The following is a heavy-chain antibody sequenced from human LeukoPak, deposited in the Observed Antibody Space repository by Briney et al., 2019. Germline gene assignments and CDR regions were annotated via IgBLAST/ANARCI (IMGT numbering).Heavy chain of an antibody. D-gene: IGHD3-3*01. CDR3: ARGPWFFGVGAWRWFDP. V-gene: IGHV3-48*01. CDR2: ISSSSSTI. CDR1: GFTFSSYS. J-gene: IGHJ5*02. Sequence: GGSLRLSCAASGFTFSSYSMNWVRQAPGKGLEWVSYISSSSSTIYYADSVKGRFTISRDNAKNSLYLQMNSLRAEDTAVYYCARGPWFFGVGAWRWFDPWGQGTLVTVSS.